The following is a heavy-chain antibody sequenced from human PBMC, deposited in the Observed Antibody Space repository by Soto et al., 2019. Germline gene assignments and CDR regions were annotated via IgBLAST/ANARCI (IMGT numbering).Heavy chain of an antibody. Sequence: EVQLVESGGGLVKPGGSLRLSCAASGFTFSSYSMNWVRQAPGKGLEWVSSISSSSSYIYYADSVKGRFTISRDNAKNSLYLQMNSLRAEVTAVYYCSSPPRYYDSSSYSDYWGQGTLVTVS. V-gene: IGHV3-21*01. D-gene: IGHD3-22*01. CDR3: SSPPRYYDSSSYSDY. CDR2: ISSSSSYI. J-gene: IGHJ4*02. CDR1: GFTFSSYS.